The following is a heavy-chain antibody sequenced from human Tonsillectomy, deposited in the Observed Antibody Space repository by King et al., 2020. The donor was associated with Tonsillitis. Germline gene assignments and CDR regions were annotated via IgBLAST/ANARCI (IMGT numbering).Heavy chain of an antibody. J-gene: IGHJ4*02. CDR3: ARGVKLSGYDFNYCDH. Sequence: QLVQSGAEVKKPGASVKVSCKASRYTFTGYYMHWVRQAPGQGLEWMGWINPNSGGTNYAQKFRGWVTMTRDTSISTAYMEVSRLTSDDTAVYYCARGVKLSGYDFNYCDHWGQGTLVTVSS. D-gene: IGHD5-12*01. CDR1: RYTFTGYY. V-gene: IGHV1-2*04. CDR2: INPNSGGT.